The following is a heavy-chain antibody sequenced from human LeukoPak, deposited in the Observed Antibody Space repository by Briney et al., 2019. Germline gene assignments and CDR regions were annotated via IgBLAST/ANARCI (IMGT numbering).Heavy chain of an antibody. CDR1: GFNFRSYG. Sequence: HPGGTLRLSCAASGFNFRSYGMSWVRQAPGKGLEWVSALSGGGGDTYYADSVKGRFIISRDNSKNTLYLQMNSLRAEDTAVYFCAKGFIDWFDPWGQGTLVTVSS. V-gene: IGHV3-23*01. J-gene: IGHJ5*02. CDR2: LSGGGGDT. CDR3: AKGFIDWFDP.